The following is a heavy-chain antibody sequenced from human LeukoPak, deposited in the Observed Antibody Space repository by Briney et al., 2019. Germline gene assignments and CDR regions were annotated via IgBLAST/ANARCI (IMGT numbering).Heavy chain of an antibody. Sequence: GGSLRLSCAASGFTFSSYSMNWVRQAPGKGLEWVSSISSSSSYIYYADSVKGRFTIPRDNAKNSLYLQMNSLRAEDTAVYYCARPIVAAAAGPDAFDIWGQGTMVTVSS. CDR3: ARPIVAAAAGPDAFDI. V-gene: IGHV3-21*01. CDR2: ISSSSSYI. CDR1: GFTFSSYS. D-gene: IGHD6-13*01. J-gene: IGHJ3*02.